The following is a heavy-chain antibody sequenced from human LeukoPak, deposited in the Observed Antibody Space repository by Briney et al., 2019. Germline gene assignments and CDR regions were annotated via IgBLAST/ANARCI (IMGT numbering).Heavy chain of an antibody. CDR2: ISSSGSTI. Sequence: GGTLRLSCAASGFTFSSYEMNWVRQAPGKGLEWVSYISSSGSTIYYADSVKGRFTISRDNARNSLYLQMNSLRAEDTAVYYCARGRYGDFHDAFDIWGQGTMVTVSS. CDR3: ARGRYGDFHDAFDI. V-gene: IGHV3-48*03. D-gene: IGHD4-17*01. CDR1: GFTFSSYE. J-gene: IGHJ3*02.